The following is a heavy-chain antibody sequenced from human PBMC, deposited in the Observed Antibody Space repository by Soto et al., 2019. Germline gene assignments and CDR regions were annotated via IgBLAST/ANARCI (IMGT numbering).Heavy chain of an antibody. J-gene: IGHJ3*01. V-gene: IGHV3-23*01. D-gene: IGHD6-13*01. CDR3: VRRAIAATTKWGAFDV. CDR1: GFTFSSFV. CDR2: ISPGADVS. Sequence: EVQLLESGGGLVQPGGSLRLSCAASGFTFSSFVMNWVRQAPGKGLERVSIISPGADVSHYTDSVKGGFTISRDNSRRTLHLQMDSLRVEDAAVYFCVRRAIAATTKWGAFDVWGQGTAVTVSS.